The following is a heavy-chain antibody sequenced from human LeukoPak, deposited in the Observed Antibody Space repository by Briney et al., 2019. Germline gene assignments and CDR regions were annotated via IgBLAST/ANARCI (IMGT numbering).Heavy chain of an antibody. CDR1: GFTFSSYA. J-gene: IGHJ5*02. D-gene: IGHD3/OR15-3a*01. CDR3: VKDSADCWFDP. Sequence: RGSLRLSCSASGFTFSSYAMHWVSQAPGKGLEYVSAISSNGGSTYYAESVKGRFTISRDNSNNTLYLQMSSLRAEDTAVYYCVKDSADCWFDPWGQGTLVTVSS. V-gene: IGHV3-64D*09. CDR2: ISSNGGST.